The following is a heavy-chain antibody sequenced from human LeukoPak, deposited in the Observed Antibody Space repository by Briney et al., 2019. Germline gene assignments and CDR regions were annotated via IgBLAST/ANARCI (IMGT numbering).Heavy chain of an antibody. Sequence: PEATVKVSCKTSGYTFTNYDINWVRQATGQGLEWMGWMKPKSGNTGSAQRFQGRVTLTRDTSISTAYMELSSLRSEDTAVYYCARVWGSIDYWGQGTLVTVSS. D-gene: IGHD7-27*01. J-gene: IGHJ4*02. CDR1: GYTFTNYD. V-gene: IGHV1-8*01. CDR2: MKPKSGNT. CDR3: ARVWGSIDY.